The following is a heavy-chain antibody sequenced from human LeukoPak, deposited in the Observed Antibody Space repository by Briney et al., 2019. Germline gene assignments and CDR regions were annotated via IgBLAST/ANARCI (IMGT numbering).Heavy chain of an antibody. CDR2: IGTAGDT. J-gene: IGHJ4*02. CDR3: ARGPKNYGSGSYYSLLFDY. CDR1: GFTFSSYD. V-gene: IGHV3-13*04. D-gene: IGHD3-10*01. Sequence: GGSLRLSCAASGFTFSSYDMHWVRQATGKGLEWVSAIGTAGDTYYPGSVKGRFTISRESAKNSLYLQMNSLRAGDTAVYYCARGPKNYGSGSYYSLLFDYWGQGTLVTVSS.